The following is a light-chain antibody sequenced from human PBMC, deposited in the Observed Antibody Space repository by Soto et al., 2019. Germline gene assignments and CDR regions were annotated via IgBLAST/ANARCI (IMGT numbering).Light chain of an antibody. CDR2: EVS. J-gene: IGLJ2*01. CDR1: SSDVGGYNF. CDR3: SSYTSSTTPYVI. V-gene: IGLV2-14*01. Sequence: QSALTQPASVSGSPGQSITISCTGTSSDVGGYNFVSWYQQHPGKAPRLMIYEVSHRPSGVSNRFSGSKSGNTASLTISGLQGEDEADYHCSSYTSSTTPYVIFGGGTKVTVL.